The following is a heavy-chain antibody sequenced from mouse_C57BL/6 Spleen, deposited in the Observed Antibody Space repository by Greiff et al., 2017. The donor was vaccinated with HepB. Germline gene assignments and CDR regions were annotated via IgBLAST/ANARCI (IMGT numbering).Heavy chain of an antibody. CDR1: GFTFSSYT. CDR2: ISGGGGNT. V-gene: IGHV5-9*01. Sequence: EVQRVESGGGLVKPGGSLKLSCAASGFTFSSYTMSWVRQTPEKRLEWVATISGGGGNTYYPDSVKGRFTISRDNAKNTLYLQMSSLRSEDTALYYSARPYYGSSYGYFDVWGTGTTVTVSS. CDR3: ARPYYGSSYGYFDV. D-gene: IGHD1-1*01. J-gene: IGHJ1*03.